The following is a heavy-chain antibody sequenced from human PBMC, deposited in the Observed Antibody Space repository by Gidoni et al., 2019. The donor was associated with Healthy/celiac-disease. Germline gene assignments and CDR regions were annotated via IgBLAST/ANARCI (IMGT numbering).Heavy chain of an antibody. J-gene: IGHJ4*02. CDR3: ARDLWWELPFDY. V-gene: IGHV4-38-2*02. Sequence: QVQLQESGPGLVKPSETLSRTCAVSGYSISSGYYWGWIRQPPGKGLEWIGSIYHSGSTYYNPSLKSRVTISVDTSKNQFSLKLSSVTAADTAVYYCARDLWWELPFDYWGQGTLVTVSS. CDR2: IYHSGST. CDR1: GYSISSGYY. D-gene: IGHD1-26*01.